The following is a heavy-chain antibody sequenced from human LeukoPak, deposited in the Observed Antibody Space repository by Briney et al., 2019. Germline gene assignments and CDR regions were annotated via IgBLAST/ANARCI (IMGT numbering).Heavy chain of an antibody. J-gene: IGHJ4*02. V-gene: IGHV3-7*01. CDR1: GFTFSSYA. CDR2: IKQDGSEK. Sequence: GGSLRLSCAASGFTFSSYAMSWVRQAPGKGLEWVANIKQDGSEKYYVDSVKGRFTISRDNAKNSLYLQMNSLRAEDTAVYYCARSVRGIAAAGTVYFDYWGQGTLVTVSS. D-gene: IGHD6-13*01. CDR3: ARSVRGIAAAGTVYFDY.